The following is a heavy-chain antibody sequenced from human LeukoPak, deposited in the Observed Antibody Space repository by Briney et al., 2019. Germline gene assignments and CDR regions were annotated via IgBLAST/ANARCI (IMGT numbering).Heavy chain of an antibody. V-gene: IGHV3-23*01. CDR2: ISGSGGST. Sequence: GGSLRLSCAASGFTFSSYAMSWVRQAPGKGLEWVSAISGSGGSTYYADSVKGRFTISRDSSKNTLYLQMNSLRAEDTAVYYCAKGLKYYYDSSPSPGMYWGQGTLVTVSS. CDR1: GFTFSSYA. D-gene: IGHD3-22*01. J-gene: IGHJ4*02. CDR3: AKGLKYYYDSSPSPGMY.